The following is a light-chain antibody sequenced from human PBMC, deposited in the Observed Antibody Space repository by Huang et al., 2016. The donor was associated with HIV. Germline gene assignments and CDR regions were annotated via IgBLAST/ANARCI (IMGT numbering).Light chain of an antibody. CDR1: QSIANY. J-gene: IGKJ1*01. Sequence: DIQLTQSPSAMSASVGDRVSITCRASQSIANYLVWFQQRPGGAPKRLIYAASSLQSGVPSRFSGSGSGTKFTLTISGLQPEDFATYYCLQHHAYPRTFGQGTKVEV. V-gene: IGKV1-17*03. CDR3: LQHHAYPRT. CDR2: AAS.